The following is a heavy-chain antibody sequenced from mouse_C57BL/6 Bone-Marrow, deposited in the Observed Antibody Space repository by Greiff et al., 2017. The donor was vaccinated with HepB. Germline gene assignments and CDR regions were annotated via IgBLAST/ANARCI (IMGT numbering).Heavy chain of an antibody. D-gene: IGHD6-5*01. CDR2: INPNNGGT. CDR3: ARGTTLYYYAMDY. V-gene: IGHV1-26*01. CDR1: GYTFTDYY. Sequence: EVQLQQSGPELVKPGASVKISCKASGYTFTDYYMNWVKQSHGKSLEWIGDINPNNGGTSYNQKFKGKATLTVDKSSSTAYMELRSLTSEDSAVYYCARGTTLYYYAMDYWGQGTSVTVSS. J-gene: IGHJ4*01.